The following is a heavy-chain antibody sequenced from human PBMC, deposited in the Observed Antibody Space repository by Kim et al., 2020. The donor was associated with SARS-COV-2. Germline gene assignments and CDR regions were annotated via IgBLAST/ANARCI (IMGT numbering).Heavy chain of an antibody. CDR3: ARDHKLAPVYYYYGMDV. CDR2: ISYDGSNK. D-gene: IGHD1-1*01. J-gene: IGHJ6*02. Sequence: GGSLRLSCAASGFTFSSYAMHWVRQAPGKGLGWVAVISYDGSNKYYADSVKGRFTISRDNSKNTLYLQMNSLRAEDTAVYYCARDHKLAPVYYYYGMDVWGQGTTVTVSS. V-gene: IGHV3-30*04. CDR1: GFTFSSYA.